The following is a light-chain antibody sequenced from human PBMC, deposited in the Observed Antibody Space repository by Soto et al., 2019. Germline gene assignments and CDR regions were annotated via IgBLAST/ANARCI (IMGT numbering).Light chain of an antibody. J-gene: IGKJ1*01. CDR3: QESHAFLWGT. V-gene: IGKV1-39*01. CDR2: GAS. CDR1: QTISNS. Sequence: DIQMTQSPSSLSASVGDRVTITRRATQTISNSLNWYQQRPGKAPNLLIYGASTLQGGVPSRFSGGGSGTDFTLTINSLQPEDSATYFCQESHAFLWGTFGQGTKVDIK.